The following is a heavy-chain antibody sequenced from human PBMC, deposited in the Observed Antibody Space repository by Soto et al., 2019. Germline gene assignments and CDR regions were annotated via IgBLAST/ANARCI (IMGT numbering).Heavy chain of an antibody. Sequence: QITLKESGPTLVKPTQTLTLTCTFSGFSLSTSGVGVGLIRQPPGKALEWLAPIYGDDDKRDSPSLKSRLTLTKDTSKNQLVLTMTNMDPVDTATYYCAHSPPAAVATSIHFEYWGQGTMVTVSS. J-gene: IGHJ4*02. CDR1: GFSLSTSGVG. D-gene: IGHD6-19*01. CDR3: AHSPPAAVATSIHFEY. V-gene: IGHV2-5*02. CDR2: IYGDDDK.